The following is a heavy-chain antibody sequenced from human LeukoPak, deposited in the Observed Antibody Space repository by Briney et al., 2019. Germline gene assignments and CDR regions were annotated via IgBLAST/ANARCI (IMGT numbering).Heavy chain of an antibody. CDR1: GGSISSSSYY. CDR3: ARSETMVMGVFDY. V-gene: IGHV4-39*07. Sequence: SETLSLTCTVSGGSISSSSYYWGWIRQTPGKGLEWIGSIYYSGSTYYNSSLKSRVTISVDTSKNQFSLKLSSVTAADTAMYYCARSETMVMGVFDYWGQGTLVTVSS. CDR2: IYYSGST. D-gene: IGHD3-10*01. J-gene: IGHJ4*02.